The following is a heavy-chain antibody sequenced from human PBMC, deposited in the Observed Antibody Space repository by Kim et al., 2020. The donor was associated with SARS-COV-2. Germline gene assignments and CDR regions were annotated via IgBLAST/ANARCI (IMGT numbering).Heavy chain of an antibody. J-gene: IGHJ4*02. Sequence: GGSLRLSCTASGFTFGDYAMSWVRQAPGKGLEWVGFIRSKAYGGTTEYAASVKGRFTISRDDSKSIAYLQMNSLKTEDTAVYYCTRVPRIQLWLVLHDYWGQRTLVTVSS. CDR3: TRVPRIQLWLVLHDY. V-gene: IGHV3-49*04. D-gene: IGHD5-18*01. CDR2: IRSKAYGGTT. CDR1: GFTFGDYA.